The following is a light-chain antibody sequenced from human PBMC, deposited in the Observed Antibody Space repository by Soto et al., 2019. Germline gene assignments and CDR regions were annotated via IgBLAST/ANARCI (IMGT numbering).Light chain of an antibody. Sequence: IQMTQSPSSLSASVGDRVTITCGASQTINTYLNWYQQKPGRAPKLLIYGASSLQSGVPARFSGRGSATSFTLTIPSLQPEDFAIYYCQQRYSGPLTFGGGPKLEVK. CDR1: QTINTY. CDR2: GAS. J-gene: IGKJ4*01. V-gene: IGKV1-39*01. CDR3: QQRYSGPLT.